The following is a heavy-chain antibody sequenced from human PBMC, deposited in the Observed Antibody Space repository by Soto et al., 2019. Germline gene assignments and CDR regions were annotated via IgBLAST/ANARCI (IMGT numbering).Heavy chain of an antibody. CDR3: ARAGNQQSDAFDI. CDR1: GGSISSSNW. CDR2: IYHSGST. D-gene: IGHD6-13*01. V-gene: IGHV4-4*02. Sequence: QVQLQESGPGLVKPSGTLSLTCAVSGGSISSSNWWSWVRQPPGKGLEWIGEIYHSGSTNYNPSRKSQVTISVDKSKNQFSLKLSSVTAADTAVYYCARAGNQQSDAFDIWGQGTMVTVSS. J-gene: IGHJ3*02.